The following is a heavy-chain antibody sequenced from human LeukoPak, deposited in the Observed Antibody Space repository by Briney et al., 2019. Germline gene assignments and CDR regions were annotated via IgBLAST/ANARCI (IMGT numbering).Heavy chain of an antibody. CDR1: GFTFSSYG. V-gene: IGHV3-30*02. CDR2: IRYDGSNK. D-gene: IGHD3-10*01. CDR3: ARSYGSGSYTGFDY. J-gene: IGHJ4*02. Sequence: GGSLRLSCAASGFTFSSYGMHWVRQAPGKGLEWVAFIRYDGSNKYYADSVKGRFTISRDNSKNTLYLQMNSLRAEDTAVYYCARSYGSGSYTGFDYWGQGTLVTVSS.